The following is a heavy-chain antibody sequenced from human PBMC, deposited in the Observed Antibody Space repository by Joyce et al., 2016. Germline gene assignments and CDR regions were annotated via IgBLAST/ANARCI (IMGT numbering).Heavy chain of an antibody. CDR2: IDPSDSYT. V-gene: IGHV5-10-1*01. Sequence: EVQLVQSGAEVKKPGESLRISCKASGYSFTNYWISWGRQMPGKGLEWRGRIDPSDSYTTYSPSFQGHVTVSADKSITTAYLQGSSLTASDTAIYYCARTPTGYGFGDPVYWGQGTLLTVSS. J-gene: IGHJ4*02. CDR3: ARTPTGYGFGDPVY. CDR1: GYSFTNYW. D-gene: IGHD5-18*01.